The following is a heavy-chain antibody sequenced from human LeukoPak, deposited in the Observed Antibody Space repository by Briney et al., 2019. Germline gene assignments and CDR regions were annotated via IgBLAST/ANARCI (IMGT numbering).Heavy chain of an antibody. CDR2: INLQSGGS. Sequence: GSVKVSCKASGYTFTDYYIQWVRQAPGQGPEWMGWINLQSGGSIYAQKFQGRVTMTRETPISTAYMELSRLKSDDTAVFYCARGSYWYDAWGQGTLVTVSS. V-gene: IGHV1-2*02. J-gene: IGHJ5*02. D-gene: IGHD6-13*01. CDR3: ARGSYWYDA. CDR1: GYTFTDYY.